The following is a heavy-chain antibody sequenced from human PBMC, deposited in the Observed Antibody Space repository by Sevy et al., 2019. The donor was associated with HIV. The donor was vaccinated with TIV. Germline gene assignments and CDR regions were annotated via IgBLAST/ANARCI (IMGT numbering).Heavy chain of an antibody. D-gene: IGHD3-22*01. Sequence: GGSLRLSCAASGVSFSNAWMNWVRQAPGKGLEWVGHIKCTIDGGPPTRYAAPGSNRFTISKNYSSDTLSVHLQMNSLITVDTAVYYCTTDPAPCSDTSTYNYLGPVAYWGQGTLVTVSS. J-gene: IGHJ4*02. CDR1: GVSFSNAW. CDR3: TTDPAPCSDTSTYNYLGPVAY. CDR2: IKCTIDGGPPT. V-gene: IGHV3-15*07.